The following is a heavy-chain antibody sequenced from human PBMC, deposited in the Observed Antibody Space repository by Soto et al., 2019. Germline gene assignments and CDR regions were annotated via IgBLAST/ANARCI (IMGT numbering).Heavy chain of an antibody. V-gene: IGHV4-30-4*08. CDR3: ARVVTADDAFDV. Sequence: QVQLQESGPGLVKPSDTLSLTCSVTGGSMSSGDYYWNWIRQRPGKGLEWIGNIFFRGSTHSNPSLKNRLSLSVDTSKNQFSLRLHSVTAEDTAVYYCARVVTADDAFDVWGQGTTVTVS. D-gene: IGHD2-21*02. CDR2: IFFRGST. CDR1: GGSMSSGDYY. J-gene: IGHJ3*01.